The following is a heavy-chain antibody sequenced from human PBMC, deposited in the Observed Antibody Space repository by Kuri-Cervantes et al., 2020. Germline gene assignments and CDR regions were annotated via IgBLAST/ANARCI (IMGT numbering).Heavy chain of an antibody. CDR3: ARVNYDTSSGGFDL. V-gene: IGHV4-34*01. D-gene: IGHD3-22*01. CDR1: GGSFSGYY. Sequence: ESLKISCAVYGGSFSGYYWSWIRQPPGKGLEWIGEINHSGSTNYNPSLKSRVTISVDTSKNQFSLKLSSVTAEDTAVYYCARVNYDTSSGGFDLWGQGTKVTDSS. J-gene: IGHJ3*01. CDR2: INHSGST.